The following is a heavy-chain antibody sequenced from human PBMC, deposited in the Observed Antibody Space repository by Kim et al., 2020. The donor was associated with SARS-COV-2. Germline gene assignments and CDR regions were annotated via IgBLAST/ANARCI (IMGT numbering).Heavy chain of an antibody. D-gene: IGHD3-3*01. J-gene: IGHJ4*01. CDR3: ARYDFWSGPFDY. V-gene: IGHV4-59*10. Sequence: YTPYLTIRVTIAGDTSKNQFSLKLSSVTAADTAVYYCARYDFWSGPFDYWGHGTLVTVSS.